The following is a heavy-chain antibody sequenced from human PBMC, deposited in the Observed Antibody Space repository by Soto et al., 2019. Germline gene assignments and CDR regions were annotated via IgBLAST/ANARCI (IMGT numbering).Heavy chain of an antibody. J-gene: IGHJ6*02. CDR2: IYPGDSDT. D-gene: IGHD2-2*01. CDR3: ARRSRTLPYYGMDV. V-gene: IGHV5-51*01. Sequence: PGEALKSSCKGCGYSFSTYWMGWVRPMPGKGLEWMGIIYPGDSDTRYSPSFQGQVTISADKSISTAYLQWSSLKASDTAMYYCARRSRTLPYYGMDVRGQGTTVTVSS. CDR1: GYSFSTYW.